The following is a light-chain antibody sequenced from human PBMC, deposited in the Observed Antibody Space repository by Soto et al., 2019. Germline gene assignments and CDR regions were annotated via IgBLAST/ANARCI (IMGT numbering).Light chain of an antibody. J-gene: IGLJ1*01. CDR1: SSDVGGYNY. Sequence: QSVLTQPASVSGSPGQSITLSCTGTSSDVGGYNYVSWYQQHPGKAPKLMIYEVSNRPSGVSNRFSGSKSGNTASLTISGRQAEDEADYYCSSYTSSSTPYVFGTGTKLTVL. V-gene: IGLV2-14*01. CDR2: EVS. CDR3: SSYTSSSTPYV.